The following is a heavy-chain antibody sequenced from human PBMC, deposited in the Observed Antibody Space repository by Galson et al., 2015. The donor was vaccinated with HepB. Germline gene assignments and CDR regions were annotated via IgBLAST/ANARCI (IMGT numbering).Heavy chain of an antibody. CDR3: AKDRLITMIDSTLKHENGWFDP. V-gene: IGHV3-23*01. CDR2: ISGSGGST. Sequence: SLRLSCAASGFTFSSYAMSWVRQAPGKGLEWVSAISGSGGSTYYADSVKGRFTISRDNSKNTLYLQMNSLRAEDTAVYYCAKDRLITMIDSTLKHENGWFDPWGQGTLVTVSS. CDR1: GFTFSSYA. J-gene: IGHJ5*02. D-gene: IGHD3-22*01.